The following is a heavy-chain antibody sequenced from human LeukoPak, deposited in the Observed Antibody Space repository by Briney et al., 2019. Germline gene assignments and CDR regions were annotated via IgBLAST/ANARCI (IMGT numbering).Heavy chain of an antibody. V-gene: IGHV3-7*01. Sequence: GGSLRLSCAASGFTFSDNWMTWVRQAPGQGLEWVANINQDRGGRYYVDSVQGRFIISRDNAQNSVHLQMNSLRAEDTAVYYCATRYCSIAACRATSYTCMDDWGKGTTVIVSS. CDR2: INQDRGGR. J-gene: IGHJ6*04. CDR3: ATRYCSIAACRATSYTCMDD. D-gene: IGHD2-2*01. CDR1: GFTFSDNW.